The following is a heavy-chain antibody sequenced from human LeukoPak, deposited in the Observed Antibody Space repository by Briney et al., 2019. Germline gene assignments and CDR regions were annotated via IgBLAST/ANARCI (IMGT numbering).Heavy chain of an antibody. CDR2: IYHSGST. V-gene: IGHV4-38-2*02. CDR1: GYSISSGYY. J-gene: IGHJ4*02. CDR3: ARVDEGVAVGGFDY. Sequence: SETLSLTCTVSGYSISSGYYWGWIRQPPGKGLEWIGSIYHSGSTYYNPSLKSRVTISVDTSKNQFSLKLSSVTAADTAVYYCARVDEGVAVGGFDYWGQGTLVTVYS. D-gene: IGHD6-19*01.